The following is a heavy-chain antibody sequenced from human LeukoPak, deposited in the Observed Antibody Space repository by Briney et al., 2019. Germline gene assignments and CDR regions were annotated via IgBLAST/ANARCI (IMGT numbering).Heavy chain of an antibody. CDR1: GFTFSSYA. CDR2: ISYDGSNK. CDR3: AKHSSSWYSGGLGY. J-gene: IGHJ4*02. Sequence: QPGRSLRLSCAASGFTFSSYAMHWVRQAPGKGLEWVAVISYDGSNKYYADSVKGRFTISRDNSKNTLYLQMNSLRAEDTAVYYCAKHSSSWYSGGLGYWGQGTLVTVSS. V-gene: IGHV3-30*04. D-gene: IGHD6-13*01.